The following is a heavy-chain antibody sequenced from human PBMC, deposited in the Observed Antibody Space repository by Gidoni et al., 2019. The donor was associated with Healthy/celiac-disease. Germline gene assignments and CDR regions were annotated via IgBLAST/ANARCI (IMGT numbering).Heavy chain of an antibody. CDR2: INHSGST. V-gene: IGHV4-34*01. D-gene: IGHD1-26*01. CDR1: GGSFSGYY. Sequence: QVQLQQWGAGLLKPSETLSLTCAVYGGSFSGYYWSWIRQPPGKGLEWIGEINHSGSTNYNPSLKSRVTISVDTSKNQFSLKLSSVTAADTAVYYCARGRSVGGSGSLEYYFDYWGQGTLVTVSS. J-gene: IGHJ4*02. CDR3: ARGRSVGGSGSLEYYFDY.